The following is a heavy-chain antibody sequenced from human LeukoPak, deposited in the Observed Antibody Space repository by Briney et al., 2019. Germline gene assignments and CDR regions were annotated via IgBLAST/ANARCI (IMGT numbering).Heavy chain of an antibody. CDR2: IKQDGSEK. V-gene: IGHV3-7*03. J-gene: IGHJ4*02. Sequence: GGSLRLSCAASGFTFSSYWMSWVRQAPGKGLEWVANIKQDGSEKYYVDSVKGRFTISRDNAKNSLYLQMNSLRAEDTALYYCAKDGGDGYNSGTFDCWGQGTLVTVSS. CDR1: GFTFSSYW. D-gene: IGHD5-24*01. CDR3: AKDGGDGYNSGTFDC.